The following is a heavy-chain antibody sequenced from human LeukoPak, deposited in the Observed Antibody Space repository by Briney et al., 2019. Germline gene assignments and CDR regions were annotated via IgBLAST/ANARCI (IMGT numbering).Heavy chain of an antibody. V-gene: IGHV5-51*01. Sequence: GASLKISCKGSGYTFTNYWIGWVRQMPGKGLEWMGIIYPEDADIRYSPSFRGQVTISADGSVSTAYLQWSSLKASDTAMYYCARTDDTAFDYWGQGTLVTVSS. CDR3: ARTDDTAFDY. CDR2: IYPEDADI. CDR1: GYTFTNYW. J-gene: IGHJ4*02. D-gene: IGHD5-18*01.